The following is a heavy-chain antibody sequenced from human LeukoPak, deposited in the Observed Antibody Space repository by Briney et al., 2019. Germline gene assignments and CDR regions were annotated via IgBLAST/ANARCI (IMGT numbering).Heavy chain of an antibody. Sequence: GGSLRLSCAASGFTFSNYWMSWVRQAPGKGLEWVANIKQDGREKYYVDSVKGRFTISRDNAENSLYLQMNSLRADDTAVYYCARDRALYDRSGYYYTEDDYWGQGTLVTVSS. V-gene: IGHV3-7*01. CDR3: ARDRALYDRSGYYYTEDDY. CDR1: GFTFSNYW. CDR2: IKQDGREK. D-gene: IGHD3-22*01. J-gene: IGHJ4*02.